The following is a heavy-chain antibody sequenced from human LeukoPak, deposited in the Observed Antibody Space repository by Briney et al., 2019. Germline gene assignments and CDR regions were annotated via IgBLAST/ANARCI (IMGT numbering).Heavy chain of an antibody. CDR2: IYPGDSDT. CDR3: ARLEVTYSISPFDY. D-gene: IGHD6-13*01. CDR1: GYSFTNYW. J-gene: IGHJ4*02. V-gene: IGHV5-51*01. Sequence: GESLKISCKGSGYSFTNYWVGWVRQMPEKGLEWMGFIYPGDSDTRYGPSFQGRVTISADKSISTAFLQGSSLKASDTAMYYCARLEVTYSISPFDYWGQGTLVTVSS.